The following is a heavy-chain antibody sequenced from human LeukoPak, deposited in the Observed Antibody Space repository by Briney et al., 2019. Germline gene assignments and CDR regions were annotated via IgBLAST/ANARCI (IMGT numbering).Heavy chain of an antibody. D-gene: IGHD6-6*01. CDR2: IRGGGGRT. V-gene: IGHV3-23*01. J-gene: IGHJ4*02. CDR3: AKELIASRPTYYPHQTDY. Sequence: AGGSLRLSCAASGFTFSSYAMSWVRQAPGKGLEWVSAIRGGGGRTYYADSVKGRFTISRDNSKNTLYLQMNSLRAEDTAVYYCAKELIASRPTYYPHQTDYWGQGTLVTVSS. CDR1: GFTFSSYA.